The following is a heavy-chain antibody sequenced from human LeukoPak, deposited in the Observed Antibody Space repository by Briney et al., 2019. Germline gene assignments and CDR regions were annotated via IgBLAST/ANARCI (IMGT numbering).Heavy chain of an antibody. CDR3: ARGRGYTQVW. CDR2: IKSDGRST. V-gene: IGHV3-74*01. Sequence: GGSLRRSCAASGFAFSSYWMHWVRQAPGKGLVWASYIKSDGRSTSYADSVKGRFTISSDNAKDTLYQHMHNMRAEATDVYYCARGRGYTQVWWGEGPVVTVS. CDR1: GFAFSSYW. J-gene: IGHJ4*02. D-gene: IGHD5-12*01.